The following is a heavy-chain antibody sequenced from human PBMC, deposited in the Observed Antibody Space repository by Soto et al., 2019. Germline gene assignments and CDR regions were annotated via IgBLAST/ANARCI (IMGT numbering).Heavy chain of an antibody. CDR2: ISGSGGST. J-gene: IGHJ4*02. V-gene: IGHV3-23*01. CDR3: AKDDIVVVPAAMDF. D-gene: IGHD2-2*01. Sequence: PGGSLRLSCAASGFTFSSYAISWVRQAPGKGLEWVSAISGSGGSTYYADSVKGRFTISRDNSKNTLYLQMNSLRAEDTAVYYCAKDDIVVVPAAMDFRGQGTLVTVSS. CDR1: GFTFSSYA.